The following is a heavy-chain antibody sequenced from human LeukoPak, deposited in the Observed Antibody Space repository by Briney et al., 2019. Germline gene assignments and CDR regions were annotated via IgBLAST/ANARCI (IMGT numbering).Heavy chain of an antibody. Sequence: ASVKVSCKASGYTFTSYAMHWVRQAPGQRLEWMGWINAGNGNTKYSQKFQGRVTITRDTSASTAYMELSSLRSEDTAVYYCAREEVSTYYGADWCDPWGQGTLVTVSS. CDR3: AREEVSTYYGADWCDP. CDR1: GYTFTSYA. V-gene: IGHV1-3*01. D-gene: IGHD4-17*01. CDR2: INAGNGNT. J-gene: IGHJ5*02.